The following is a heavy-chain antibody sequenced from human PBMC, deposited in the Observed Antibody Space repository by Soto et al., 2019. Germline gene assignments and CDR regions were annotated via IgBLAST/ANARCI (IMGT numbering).Heavy chain of an antibody. CDR1: GGSFSGYY. CDR2: INHSGST. CDR3: ARYGGSSSRYYYYYYMDV. D-gene: IGHD6-6*01. Sequence: QVQLQQWGAGLLKPSETLSLTCAVYGGSFSGYYWSWNRQPPGKGLEWIGEINHSGSTNYNPSLKSRVTISVDTSKNQFSLKLSSVTAADTAVYYCARYGGSSSRYYYYYYMDVWGKGTTVTVSS. V-gene: IGHV4-34*01. J-gene: IGHJ6*03.